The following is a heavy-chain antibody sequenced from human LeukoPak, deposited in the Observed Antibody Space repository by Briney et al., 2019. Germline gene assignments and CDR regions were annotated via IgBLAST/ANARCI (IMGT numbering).Heavy chain of an antibody. CDR1: GGSLSGYY. Sequence: SETLSLTCTVSGGSLSGYYWSWIRQPPGKGLEWIGEINHSGSTNYNPSLKSRVTISVDTSKNQFSLKLSSVTAADTAVYYCARLGITMVRGVIIPSGVNYYYYYMDVWGKGTTVTVSS. CDR3: ARLGITMVRGVIIPSGVNYYYYYMDV. V-gene: IGHV4-34*01. CDR2: INHSGST. J-gene: IGHJ6*03. D-gene: IGHD3-10*01.